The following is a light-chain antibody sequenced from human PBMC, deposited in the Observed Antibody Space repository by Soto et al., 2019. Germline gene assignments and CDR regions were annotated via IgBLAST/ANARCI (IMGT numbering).Light chain of an antibody. CDR2: EGT. V-gene: IGLV2-23*01. J-gene: IGLJ2*01. CDR1: SSDVGSYSL. CDR3: CSYAGGVI. Sequence: QSALTQPASVSGSPGQSITISCTGTSSDVGSYSLVSWYQQHPGKAPKLMIYEGTKRPSGVSNRFSGSKSGNTASLTISGLQAEDEADYYCCSYAGGVIFGGGTKLTVL.